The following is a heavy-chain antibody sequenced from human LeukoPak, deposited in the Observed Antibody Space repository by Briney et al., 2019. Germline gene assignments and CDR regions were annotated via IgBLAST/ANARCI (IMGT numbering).Heavy chain of an antibody. CDR3: ALLQDSYYGMDV. CDR2: VNIGNGNT. D-gene: IGHD4-11*01. Sequence: ASVKVSCKASGYTFITYAMHWVRQAPGQRLEWMGWVNIGNGNTKYSQNFQGRVTVTRDTSASTVYMELSSLRSEDTALYYCALLQDSYYGMDVWGQGTTVTVSS. J-gene: IGHJ6*02. V-gene: IGHV1-3*04. CDR1: GYTFITYA.